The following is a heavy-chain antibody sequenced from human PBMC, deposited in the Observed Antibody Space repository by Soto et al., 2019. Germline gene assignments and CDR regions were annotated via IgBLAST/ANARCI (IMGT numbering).Heavy chain of an antibody. D-gene: IGHD3-22*01. J-gene: IGHJ3*02. CDR1: GFTFSSYA. Sequence: SLRLSCAASGFTFSSYAMSWVRQAPGKGLEWVSGISWNSGSIGYADSVKGRFTISRDNAKNSLYLQMNSLRAEDTALYYCAKSSGALTDYYDSSGYAFDIWGQGTMVTVSS. CDR2: ISWNSGSI. CDR3: AKSSGALTDYYDSSGYAFDI. V-gene: IGHV3-9*01.